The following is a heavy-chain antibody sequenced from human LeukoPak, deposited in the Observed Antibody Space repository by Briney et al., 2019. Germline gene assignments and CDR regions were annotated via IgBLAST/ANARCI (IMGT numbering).Heavy chain of an antibody. Sequence: GASRKISCEGSGSFFTSYWIGWARQLPGKGLEWMGIIYPGDSDTRYSPSFQGQATISADKSISTADLQWSSMKASDAAMYYCARHCSSTSCYYYWGQGTLVTVSS. CDR3: ARHCSSTSCYYY. CDR2: IYPGDSDT. CDR1: GSFFTSYW. D-gene: IGHD2-2*01. V-gene: IGHV5-51*01. J-gene: IGHJ4*02.